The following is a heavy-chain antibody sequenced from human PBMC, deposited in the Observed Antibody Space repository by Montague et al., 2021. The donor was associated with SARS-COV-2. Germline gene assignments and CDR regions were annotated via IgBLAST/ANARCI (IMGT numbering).Heavy chain of an antibody. J-gene: IGHJ4*02. CDR3: VKWSSSYGSPNTDFFDS. CDR2: ISDSGKT. V-gene: IGHV3-23*01. Sequence: SLRLSCAASGFTFSNYAMTWVRRAPGKGLVWVSSISDSGKTYYXXXLXXXLTISRDNSKNTLHLQMNSVRVEDTAVYRCVKWSSSYGSPNTDFFDSWGQGTLVTVSS. D-gene: IGHD5-18*01. CDR1: GFTFSNYA.